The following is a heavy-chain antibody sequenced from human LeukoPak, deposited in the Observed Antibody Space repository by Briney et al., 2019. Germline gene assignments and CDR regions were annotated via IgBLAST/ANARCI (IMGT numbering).Heavy chain of an antibody. CDR2: ISSSSSYI. CDR3: ARQYSSSSPPGDY. J-gene: IGHJ4*02. CDR1: GFTFSSYS. D-gene: IGHD6-13*01. Sequence: GGSLRLSCAASGFTFSSYSMNWVRQAPGKGLEWVSSISSSSSYIYYADSVKGRFTISRDNSKNTLYLQMNSLRAEDTALYYCARQYSSSSPPGDYWGQGTLVTVSS. V-gene: IGHV3-21*01.